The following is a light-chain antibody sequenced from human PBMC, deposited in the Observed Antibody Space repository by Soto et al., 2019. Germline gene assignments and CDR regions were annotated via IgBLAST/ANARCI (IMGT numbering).Light chain of an antibody. V-gene: IGKV1-5*01. J-gene: IGKJ5*01. CDR3: QQYNSDIAT. CDR2: HXS. CDR1: PSIXSC. Sequence: QITRSPSTLSVSVGARVNITFRASPSIXSCVGWSQHQPGKAPTLVTAHXSSLATGGPSRLSGSGSETEVTPTISSPQPKDSANYYCQQYNSDIATFGQGTRLDIK.